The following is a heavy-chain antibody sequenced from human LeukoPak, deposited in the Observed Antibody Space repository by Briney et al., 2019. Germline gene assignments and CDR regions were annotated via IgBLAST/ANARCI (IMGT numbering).Heavy chain of an antibody. J-gene: IGHJ4*02. CDR1: GDSISSSSYY. Sequence: SETLSLTCTVSGDSISSSSYYWGWIRQPPGKGLEWIGTIYYSGSTYYNPSLESRVTISIDTSENQFSLKLNSVTAADTAVYYCARVLPQWLARYYFDYWGQGSLVTVSS. D-gene: IGHD6-19*01. V-gene: IGHV4-39*01. CDR2: IYYSGST. CDR3: ARVLPQWLARYYFDY.